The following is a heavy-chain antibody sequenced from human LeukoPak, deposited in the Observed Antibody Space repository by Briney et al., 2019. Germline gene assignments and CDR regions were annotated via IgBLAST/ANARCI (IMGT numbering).Heavy chain of an antibody. CDR2: IYTTGRT. D-gene: IGHD4-17*01. Sequence: SETLSLTCTVSGDPISSGSFHWSWIRQPAGKGLEWIGRIYTTGRTNYNPSLKSRITMSIDTSKNQFSLKLTSVTATDTAVYYCARMTTVTTRWYFDLWGRGTLITVSS. CDR1: GDPISSGSFH. J-gene: IGHJ2*01. V-gene: IGHV4-61*02. CDR3: ARMTTVTTRWYFDL.